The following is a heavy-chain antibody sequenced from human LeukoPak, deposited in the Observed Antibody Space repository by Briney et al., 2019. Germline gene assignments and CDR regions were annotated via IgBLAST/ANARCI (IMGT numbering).Heavy chain of an antibody. CDR3: ARTLPYGDTEKPPFDY. V-gene: IGHV1-18*01. CDR2: ISAYNGNT. J-gene: IGHJ4*02. Sequence: ASVKVSCKASGYTFTSYGISWVRQAPGQGLEWMGWISAYNGNTNYAQKLQGRVTMTTDTSTSTAYMELRSLRSDDTAVYYCARTLPYGDTEKPPFDYWGQGTLVTVSS. CDR1: GYTFTSYG. D-gene: IGHD4-17*01.